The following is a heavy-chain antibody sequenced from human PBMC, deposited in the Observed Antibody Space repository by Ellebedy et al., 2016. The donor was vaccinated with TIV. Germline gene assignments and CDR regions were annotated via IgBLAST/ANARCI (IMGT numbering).Heavy chain of an antibody. CDR3: AAGSREYWFDP. J-gene: IGHJ5*02. CDR1: GFTFSSYT. V-gene: IGHV3-21*01. Sequence: GESLKISCAASGFTFSSYTINWVRQTPGKGLEWVSSISSSGSYLYYADSVKGRFTIPRDNAKNLLYLQMNTLVVEDTAVYYCAAGSREYWFDPWGQGTLVTVSS. CDR2: ISSSGSYL. D-gene: IGHD3-10*01.